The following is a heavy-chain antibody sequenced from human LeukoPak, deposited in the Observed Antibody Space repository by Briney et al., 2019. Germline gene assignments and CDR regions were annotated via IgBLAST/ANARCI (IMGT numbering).Heavy chain of an antibody. Sequence: GGSLRLSCAVAGLPFSIYEMNWVRQAPGKGQEWVSNIGSSSTTRYYADSVKGRFSISRDNAKNSLYLQMNSLRVEDTGVYYCALLAVASDFDYWGQGALLTVSS. CDR3: ALLAVASDFDY. CDR1: GLPFSIYE. J-gene: IGHJ4*02. V-gene: IGHV3-48*03. D-gene: IGHD6-19*01. CDR2: IGSSSTTR.